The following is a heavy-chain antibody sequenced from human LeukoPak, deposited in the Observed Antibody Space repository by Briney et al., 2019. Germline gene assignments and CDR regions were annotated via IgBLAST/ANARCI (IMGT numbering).Heavy chain of an antibody. J-gene: IGHJ4*02. CDR2: ISYDGSNK. CDR3: AREALITIFGVVIHPYYFDY. D-gene: IGHD3-3*01. CDR1: GVTFSSYA. Sequence: PGRSLRLSCAASGVTFSSYAMHWVRQAPGKGLEWVAVISYDGSNKYYADSVKGRFTISRDNSKNTLYLQMNSLRAEDTAVYYCAREALITIFGVVIHPYYFDYWGQGTLVTVSS. V-gene: IGHV3-30-3*01.